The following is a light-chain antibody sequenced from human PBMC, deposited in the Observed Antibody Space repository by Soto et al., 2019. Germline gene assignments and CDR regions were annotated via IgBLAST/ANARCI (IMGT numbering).Light chain of an antibody. CDR2: GAS. CDR1: QSVSSNF. V-gene: IGKV3-20*01. Sequence: EIVLTQSPGTLFLSPGERATLSCRASQSVSSNFLAWYQQKPGQAPRLLIYGASTRATGIPDRFSGSGSGTDFTLTVSRLEPEDFAVYYCQQYNSSPRTFGQGTKVEIK. J-gene: IGKJ1*01. CDR3: QQYNSSPRT.